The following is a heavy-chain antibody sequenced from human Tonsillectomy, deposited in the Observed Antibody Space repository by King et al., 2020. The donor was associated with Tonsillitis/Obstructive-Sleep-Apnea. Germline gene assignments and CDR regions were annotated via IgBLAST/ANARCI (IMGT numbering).Heavy chain of an antibody. J-gene: IGHJ4*02. CDR2: IYQSGST. CDR3: AGLPTSDFDFENY. V-gene: IGHV4-39*01. Sequence: MQLQESGPGLVKPSETLSLTCTVSGGSIRTSTYYWGWIRQPPGKALEWIGTIYQSGSTFYNPSLKSRVTISADTSKNQFSLKVTSVTAADPAVYYCAGLPTSDFDFENYWGQGTLVTVSS. D-gene: IGHD5-12*01. CDR1: GGSIRTSTYY.